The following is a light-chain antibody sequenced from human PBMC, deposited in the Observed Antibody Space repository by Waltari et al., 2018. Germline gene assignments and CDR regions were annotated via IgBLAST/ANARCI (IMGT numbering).Light chain of an antibody. CDR1: QDISNY. CDR3: QQLGV. CDR2: DAS. Sequence: DIQMTQSPSSLSASVGDRVTITCQASQDISNYLNWYQQKPGKAPKLLIYDASNLETGVPSRFSGSGSGTDFTFTISSLQPEDIATYYCQQLGVFGGGTKVEIK. J-gene: IGKJ4*01. V-gene: IGKV1-33*01.